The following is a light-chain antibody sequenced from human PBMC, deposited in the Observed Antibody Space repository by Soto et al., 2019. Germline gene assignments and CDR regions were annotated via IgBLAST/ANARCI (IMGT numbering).Light chain of an antibody. CDR2: WAS. J-gene: IGKJ4*01. V-gene: IGKV4-1*01. Sequence: DIMMIQSPGSPAVSLGERATIHCKSSQSVLYSSNNKNYLAWYQQKPGQPPKLLIYWASTRESGVPDRFSGSGSGTDFTLTISSLQAEDVAVYYCQQYYSTLLTFGGGTKVDIK. CDR1: QSVLYSSNNKNY. CDR3: QQYYSTLLT.